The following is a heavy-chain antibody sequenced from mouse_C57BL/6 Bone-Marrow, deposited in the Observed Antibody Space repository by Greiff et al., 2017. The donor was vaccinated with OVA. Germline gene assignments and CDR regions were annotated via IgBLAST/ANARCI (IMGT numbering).Heavy chain of an antibody. V-gene: IGHV1-4*01. CDR3: TLSHDTAY. CDR2: INPSSGYT. J-gene: IGHJ2*01. D-gene: IGHD3-1*01. Sequence: QVQLQQPGAELVRPGAPVKMSCKASGYTFTSYTMHWVKQRPGQGLEWIGYINPSSGYTKYNQKFKDKATLTADKSSSTAYMQLSSLTSEDSAIYYYTLSHDTAYWSQGPTLTLPA. CDR1: GYTFTSYT.